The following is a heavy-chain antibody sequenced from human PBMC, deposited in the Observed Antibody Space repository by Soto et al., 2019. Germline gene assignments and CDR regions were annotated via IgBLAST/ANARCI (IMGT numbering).Heavy chain of an antibody. Sequence: EVQLLESGGGLVQPGGSLRLSCAASGFTFSSYAMSWVRQAPGKGLEWVSAISGSGGSTYYADSVKGRFTISRDNSNNPLYLQMNSLRAEDTAVYYCARRSSGWYFDYWGQGTLVTVSS. V-gene: IGHV3-23*01. D-gene: IGHD6-19*01. CDR3: ARRSSGWYFDY. J-gene: IGHJ4*02. CDR1: GFTFSSYA. CDR2: ISGSGGST.